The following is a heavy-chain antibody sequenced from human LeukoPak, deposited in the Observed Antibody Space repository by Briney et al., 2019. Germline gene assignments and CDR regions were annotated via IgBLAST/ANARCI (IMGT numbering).Heavy chain of an antibody. CDR3: ASDSSSSPAYYHYYMDA. Sequence: GGSLRLSCAASGFTFSDYYMSWIRQAPGKGLEWVSYISSSGSTIYYADSVKGRFTISRDNAKSSLFLQMNSLRAEDTGVYYCASDSSSSPAYYHYYMDAWGKGTTVTVSS. J-gene: IGHJ6*03. CDR1: GFTFSDYY. D-gene: IGHD6-13*01. CDR2: ISSSGSTI. V-gene: IGHV3-11*04.